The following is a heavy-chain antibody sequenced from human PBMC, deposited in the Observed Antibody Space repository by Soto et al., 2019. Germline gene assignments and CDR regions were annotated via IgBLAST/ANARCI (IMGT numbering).Heavy chain of an antibody. CDR3: ARLSTVTTLHYYFGMDV. D-gene: IGHD4-4*01. J-gene: IGHJ6*02. CDR1: GYSFTSYW. V-gene: IGHV5-51*01. Sequence: PGESLTISCKGSGYSFTSYWIGWVRQMPEKGLEWMGIIYPGDSDTRYSPSFQGQVTISADKSIRNVYLQWSSLTASDTAMYYCARLSTVTTLHYYFGMDVWGQGATVTVPS. CDR2: IYPGDSDT.